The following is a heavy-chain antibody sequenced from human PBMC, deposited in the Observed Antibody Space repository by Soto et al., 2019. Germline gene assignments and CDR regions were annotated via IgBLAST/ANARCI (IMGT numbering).Heavy chain of an antibody. CDR1: GGTFSSSA. Sequence: QVRLVQSGAEVKKPGSSVKVSCTGSGGTFSSSAISWVRQAPGQGLEWMGAIIPIFGRANYSRKFQGRVTITADASTSTAYMELSSLRSEDPAVYYCATEKGDYRNYFDSWGQGTLVTVSS. CDR2: IIPIFGRA. V-gene: IGHV1-69*01. J-gene: IGHJ4*02. CDR3: ATEKGDYRNYFDS. D-gene: IGHD4-17*01.